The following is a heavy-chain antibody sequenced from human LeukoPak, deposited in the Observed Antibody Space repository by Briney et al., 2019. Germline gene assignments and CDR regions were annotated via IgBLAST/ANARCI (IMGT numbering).Heavy chain of an antibody. J-gene: IGHJ3*01. CDR1: GXSTSGYF. CDR3: ARVDGFGESPLDAFDV. CDR2: INHSGST. Sequence: SETLSRTCDVSGXSTSGYFGSWIRQPPGKGPEWIGEINHSGSTKYIPSLKSRLTISVDTSKNQFSLKLTSVTAADTAVYYCARVDGFGESPLDAFDVWGQGTMVTVSS. D-gene: IGHD3-10*01. V-gene: IGHV4-34*01.